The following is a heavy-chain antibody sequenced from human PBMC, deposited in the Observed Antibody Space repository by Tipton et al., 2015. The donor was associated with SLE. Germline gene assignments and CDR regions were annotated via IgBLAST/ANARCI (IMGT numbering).Heavy chain of an antibody. CDR1: GFTFSSYS. V-gene: IGHV3-21*04. CDR3: AGRITMVQGVMVY. Sequence: SLRLSCAASGFTFSSYSMNWVRQAPGKGLEWVSSISSSSSYIYYADSVMGRFTISRDNAKNSLYLQMNSLRAEDTAVYYCAGRITMVQGVMVYWGQGTLVTVSS. J-gene: IGHJ4*02. D-gene: IGHD3-10*01. CDR2: ISSSSSYI.